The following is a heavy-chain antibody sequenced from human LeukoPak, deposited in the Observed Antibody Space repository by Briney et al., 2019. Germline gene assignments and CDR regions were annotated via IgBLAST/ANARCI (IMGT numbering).Heavy chain of an antibody. J-gene: IGHJ4*02. CDR1: GGSISSSSYY. CDR2: IYYSRST. V-gene: IGHV4-39*01. D-gene: IGHD2-2*01. CDR3: ARQRRYCSSTSCYAFDY. Sequence: SSETLSLTCTVSGGSISSSSYYWGWIRHPPGKGLEWIGSIYYSRSTYYNPSLNSRVTISVDTSKNQFSLKLSSVTAADTAVYYCARQRRYCSSTSCYAFDYWGQGTLVTVSS.